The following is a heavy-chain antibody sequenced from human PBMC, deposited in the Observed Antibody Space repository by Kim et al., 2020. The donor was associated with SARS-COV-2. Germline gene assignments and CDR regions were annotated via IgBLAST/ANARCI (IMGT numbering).Heavy chain of an antibody. CDR3: ARGGGDYYYGMDV. Sequence: GGSLSLSCAASGFTVSSNYMSWVRQAPGKGLEWVSVIYSGGSTYYADSVKGRFTISRDNSKNTLYLQMNSLRAEDTAVYYCARGGGDYYYGMDVWGQGTTVTVSS. CDR2: IYSGGST. J-gene: IGHJ6*02. D-gene: IGHD4-17*01. V-gene: IGHV3-53*01. CDR1: GFTVSSNY.